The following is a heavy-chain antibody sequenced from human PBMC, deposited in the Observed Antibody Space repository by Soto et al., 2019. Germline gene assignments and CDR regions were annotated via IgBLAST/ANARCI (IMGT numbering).Heavy chain of an antibody. D-gene: IGHD3-10*01. Sequence: QVHLVQSGPEVKKPGASMKVSCKASGYSFSSYGITWVRQAPGQGLEWMGWINPSTNETNYAQRFQGRVTVTTDTSTTTAYIELRNSKYDDTAVYYCARDWFPRFDPWGPGTLVTVSS. CDR1: GYSFSSYG. CDR3: ARDWFPRFDP. V-gene: IGHV1-18*01. J-gene: IGHJ5*02. CDR2: INPSTNET.